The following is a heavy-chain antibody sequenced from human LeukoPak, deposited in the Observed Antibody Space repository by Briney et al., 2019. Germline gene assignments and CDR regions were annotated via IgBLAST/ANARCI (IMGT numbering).Heavy chain of an antibody. CDR3: ARLKTTVDIEDTTPHGGVWFDP. Sequence: SQTLSLTLTVSGGSISSGRDYWIGIRQPAGKGLEWIGRIYTSGSTNYNPSLKSRVTISVDTSKNQFSLKLSSVTAQDSAVYYCARLKTTVDIEDTTPHGGVWFDPWGQGTLVTVSS. CDR1: GGSISSGRDY. CDR2: IYTSGST. D-gene: IGHD5-12*01. J-gene: IGHJ5*02. V-gene: IGHV4-61*02.